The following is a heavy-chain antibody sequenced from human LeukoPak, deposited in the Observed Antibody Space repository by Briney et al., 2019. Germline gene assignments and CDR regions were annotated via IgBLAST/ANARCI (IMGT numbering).Heavy chain of an antibody. CDR3: ARTKGFDGFDI. Sequence: SETLSLTCTVSGGSISGYYWSWIRQPPGKGLEWIGYIYYSGSTNYNPSLRSRLTMSVDTTKNQYSLKLSSMTAADTAVYYCARTKGFDGFDIWGQGTMVTVSS. CDR2: IYYSGST. V-gene: IGHV4-59*01. J-gene: IGHJ3*02. CDR1: GGSISGYY.